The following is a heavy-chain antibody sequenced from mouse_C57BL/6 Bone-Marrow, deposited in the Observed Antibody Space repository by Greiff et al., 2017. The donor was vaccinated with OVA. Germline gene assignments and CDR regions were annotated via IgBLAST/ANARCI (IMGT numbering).Heavy chain of an antibody. J-gene: IGHJ1*03. CDR2: FYPGSGST. D-gene: IGHD2-4*01. Sequence: QVQLQQPGAELVKPGASVKMSCKASGFTFTSYWITWVIQRPGQGLEWIGDFYPGSGSTNYNEKFKSKATLTVYTSSSTAYMQLSSLTSEDSAVYYCARRGYYEYFDVWGTGTTVTVSS. CDR1: GFTFTSYW. V-gene: IGHV1-55*01. CDR3: ARRGYYEYFDV.